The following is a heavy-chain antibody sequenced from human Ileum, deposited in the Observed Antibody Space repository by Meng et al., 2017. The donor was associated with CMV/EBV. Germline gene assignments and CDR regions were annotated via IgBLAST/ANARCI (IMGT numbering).Heavy chain of an antibody. D-gene: IGHD6-19*01. CDR3: AKEQSIGIAVTGIFDF. V-gene: IGHV4-4*07. J-gene: IGHJ4*02. CDR1: GDSTSGFF. Sequence: QGRLQEAGPGLVQPSETLSLTYTVSGDSTSGFFWSWIRQPAGKGLEWIGRIYSSGSTFYNPSLESRVTMSIDTSKNQFSLRLASVTAADTAVYFCAKEQSIGIAVTGIFDFWGQGALVTVSS. CDR2: IYSSGST.